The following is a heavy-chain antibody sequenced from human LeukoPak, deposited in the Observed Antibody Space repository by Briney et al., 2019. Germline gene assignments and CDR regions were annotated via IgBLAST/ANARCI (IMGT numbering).Heavy chain of an antibody. Sequence: ASVKVSCKASGYTFTGYYMHWVRQAPGQGLEWMGWINPNSGGTNYAQKFQGRVTMTRDTSISTAYMELSRLRSDDTAVYYCARWGIDSSGPNFDYCGQGTLVTVSS. V-gene: IGHV1-2*02. CDR1: GYTFTGYY. CDR3: ARWGIDSSGPNFDY. J-gene: IGHJ4*02. CDR2: INPNSGGT. D-gene: IGHD6-19*01.